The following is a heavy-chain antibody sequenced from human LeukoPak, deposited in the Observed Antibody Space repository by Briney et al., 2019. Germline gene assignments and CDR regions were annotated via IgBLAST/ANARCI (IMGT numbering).Heavy chain of an antibody. Sequence: PSETLSLTCTVSGGSISSYYWSWIRQPPGKGLEWIGSIYYSGSTYYNPSLKSRVTISVDTSKNQFSLKLSSVTAADTAVYYCARHYTAFDWLPKPHFDYWGQGTLVTVSS. CDR3: ARHYTAFDWLPKPHFDY. CDR2: IYYSGST. V-gene: IGHV4-39*01. D-gene: IGHD3-9*01. CDR1: GGSISSYY. J-gene: IGHJ4*02.